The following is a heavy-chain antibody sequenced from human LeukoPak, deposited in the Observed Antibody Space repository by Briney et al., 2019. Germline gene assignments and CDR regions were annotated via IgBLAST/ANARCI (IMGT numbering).Heavy chain of an antibody. J-gene: IGHJ4*02. CDR2: INSDGHTT. CDR1: GFTFTNYW. Sequence: GGSLRLSCAASGFTFTNYWMHWVRQAPGKGLVWVSRINSDGHTTTYADSVKGRLTISRDNAKNTLYLQMNSLRAEDTAVYYCARGGVDYWGQGTLVTVSS. CDR3: ARGGVDY. D-gene: IGHD3-16*01. V-gene: IGHV3-74*01.